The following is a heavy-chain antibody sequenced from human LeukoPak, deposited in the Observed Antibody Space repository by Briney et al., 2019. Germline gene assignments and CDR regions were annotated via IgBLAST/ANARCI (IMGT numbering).Heavy chain of an antibody. V-gene: IGHV1-18*01. Sequence: ASVNVSCKASGYTFTSYGISWVRQAPGQGLEWMGWISAYNGNTNYAQKLQGRVTMTTDTSTSTAYMELRSLRSDDTAVYYCARDRTKLIVGAAWTGSLDYWGQGTLVTVSS. CDR2: ISAYNGNT. CDR3: ARDRTKLIVGAAWTGSLDY. J-gene: IGHJ4*02. CDR1: GYTFTSYG. D-gene: IGHD1-26*01.